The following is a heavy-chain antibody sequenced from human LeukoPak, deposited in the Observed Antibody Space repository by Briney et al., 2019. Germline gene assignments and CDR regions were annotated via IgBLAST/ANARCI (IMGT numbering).Heavy chain of an antibody. J-gene: IGHJ4*02. CDR2: INPKSGDT. V-gene: IGHV1-2*02. D-gene: IGHD4-17*01. CDR1: GGTFSSYA. CDR3: ARGSVYGDYTLDY. Sequence: ASVKVSCKASGGTFSSYAISWVRQAPGQGLEWMGWINPKSGDTNYAQKFQGRVTMTRDTSFTTVYMELTTLRSDDTAVYYCARGSVYGDYTLDYWGQGTLVTISS.